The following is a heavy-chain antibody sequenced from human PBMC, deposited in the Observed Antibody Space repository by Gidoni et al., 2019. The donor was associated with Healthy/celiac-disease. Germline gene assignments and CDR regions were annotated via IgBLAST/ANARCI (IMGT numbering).Heavy chain of an antibody. V-gene: IGHV3-23*01. Sequence: EVQLLESGGGWVQPGGSVRLSCAAAGFTFSSYAMSWVRQAPGKGLEWVSAISGSGGSTYYADSVKGRFTISRDDSKSTLYLQMSSLRAEDTAVYYCAKDLVSPFDPWGQGTLVTVSS. D-gene: IGHD6-13*01. CDR2: ISGSGGST. J-gene: IGHJ5*02. CDR1: GFTFSSYA. CDR3: AKDLVSPFDP.